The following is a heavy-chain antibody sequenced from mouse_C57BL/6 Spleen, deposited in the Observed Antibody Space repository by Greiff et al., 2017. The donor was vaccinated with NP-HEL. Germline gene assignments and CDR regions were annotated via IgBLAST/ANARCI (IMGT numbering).Heavy chain of an antibody. CDR2: IRNKANGYTT. J-gene: IGHJ2*01. D-gene: IGHD1-1*01. Sequence: EVMLVESGGGLVQPGGSLSLSCAASGFTFTDYYMSWVRQPPGKALEWLGFIRNKANGYTTEYSASVKGRFTISRDNSQSILYLQMNALRAEDSATYYCARYRGSSGFDYWGQGTTLTVSS. V-gene: IGHV7-3*01. CDR1: GFTFTDYY. CDR3: ARYRGSSGFDY.